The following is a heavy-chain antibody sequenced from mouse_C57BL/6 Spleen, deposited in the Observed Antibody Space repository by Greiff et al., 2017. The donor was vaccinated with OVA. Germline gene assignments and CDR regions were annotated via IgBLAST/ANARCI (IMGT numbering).Heavy chain of an antibody. CDR1: GFTFSDYG. J-gene: IGHJ4*01. D-gene: IGHD2-3*01. V-gene: IGHV5-17*01. Sequence: EVHLVESGGGLVKPGGSLKLSCAASGFTFSDYGMHWVRQAPEKGLEWVAYISSGSSTIYYADTVKGRFTISRDNAKKTLFLQMTSLRSEDTAMYYCARDDGYTLDYWGQGTSVTVSS. CDR3: ARDDGYTLDY. CDR2: ISSGSSTI.